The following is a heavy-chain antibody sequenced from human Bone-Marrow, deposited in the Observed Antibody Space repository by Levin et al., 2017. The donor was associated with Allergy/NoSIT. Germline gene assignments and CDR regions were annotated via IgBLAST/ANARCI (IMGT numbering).Heavy chain of an antibody. CDR1: SGSIRSHY. CDR2: IYYNGDT. J-gene: IGHJ5*02. Sequence: SETLSLTCTVSSGSIRSHYWSWIRQPPGKGLEWIAYIYYNGDTNYNPSLRSRVTISVDTSKNEFSLRQSSVTAADTAVYYCAGEVRTSGYLTWFHPWGQGTLVTVSS. CDR3: AGEVRTSGYLTWFHP. V-gene: IGHV4-59*11. D-gene: IGHD3-22*01.